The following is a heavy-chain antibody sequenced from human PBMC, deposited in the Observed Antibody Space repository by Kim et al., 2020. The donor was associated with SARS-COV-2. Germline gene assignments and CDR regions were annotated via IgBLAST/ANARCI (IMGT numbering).Heavy chain of an antibody. CDR1: GFTFSSYS. J-gene: IGHJ4*02. CDR2: ISSSSSYI. CDR3: ARDSVMITFGGVPSDY. V-gene: IGHV3-21*01. Sequence: GGSLRLSCAASGFTFSSYSMNWVRQAPGKGLEWVSSISSSSSYIYYADSVKGRFTISRDNAKNSLYLQMNSLRAEDTAVYYCARDSVMITFGGVPSDYWGQGTLVTVSS. D-gene: IGHD3-16*01.